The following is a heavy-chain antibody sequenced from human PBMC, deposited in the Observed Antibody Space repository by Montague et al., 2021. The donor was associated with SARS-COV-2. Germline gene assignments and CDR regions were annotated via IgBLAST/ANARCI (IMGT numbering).Heavy chain of an antibody. J-gene: IGHJ4*02. CDR1: GFSLSTSGMC. CDR3: ARSYSTTVVTRAFDY. D-gene: IGHD4-23*01. CDR2: IDWDDDK. Sequence: PALVKPTQTLTLTCTFSGFSLSTSGMCVSWIRQPPGKALEWLTLIDWDDDKYYSTSLKTRLIVSKDTSKNQVVLTMTNMDPVDTATYYCARSYSTTVVTRAFDYWGQGTLVTVSS. V-gene: IGHV2-70*01.